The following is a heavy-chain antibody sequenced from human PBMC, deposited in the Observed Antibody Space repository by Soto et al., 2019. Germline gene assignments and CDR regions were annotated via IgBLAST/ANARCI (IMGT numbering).Heavy chain of an antibody. CDR2: IDSGDGTT. CDR1: GFDFGDDY. CDR3: VRPYYSSSWFPFDR. J-gene: IGHJ4*02. V-gene: IGHV3-11*01. D-gene: IGHD6-13*01. Sequence: PGGSLSLSCTGSGFDFGDDYMSWSRQAPGKGLEWVSYIDSGDGTTYYTDSVKGRFTISRDNAKKTVYLQMSSLRVEDTALYYCVRPYYSSSWFPFDRWGQGTLVTVSS.